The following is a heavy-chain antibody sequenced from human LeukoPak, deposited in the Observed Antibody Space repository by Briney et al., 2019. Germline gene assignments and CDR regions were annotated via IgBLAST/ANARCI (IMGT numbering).Heavy chain of an antibody. V-gene: IGHV3-48*03. CDR2: ISSSGSTI. CDR3: ARAGYSKGFDY. J-gene: IGHJ4*02. Sequence: PGGSLRLSCAASGFTFSNYEMNWVRQAPGKGLEWVSCISSSGSTIYYSDSVKGRFTISRDNAKNSLYLQMNSLKTEDTAVYYCARAGYSKGFDYWGQGTLVTVSS. D-gene: IGHD6-13*01. CDR1: GFTFSNYE.